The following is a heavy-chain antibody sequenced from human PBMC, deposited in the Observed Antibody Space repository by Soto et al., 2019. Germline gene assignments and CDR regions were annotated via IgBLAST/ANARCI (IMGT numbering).Heavy chain of an antibody. J-gene: IGHJ2*01. CDR2: IYYSGST. CDR1: GGSIRSYY. CDR3: AGATVVKGHWYFDL. Sequence: QVQLQESGPGLVKPSETLSLTCTVSGGSIRSYYWSWIRQPPGKGLEWIGYIYYSGSTNYNPSLKSRVTISVDTSKNQFTLKLSSVTAADTAVYYCAGATVVKGHWYFDLWGRGTLVTVSS. D-gene: IGHD2-15*01. V-gene: IGHV4-59*12.